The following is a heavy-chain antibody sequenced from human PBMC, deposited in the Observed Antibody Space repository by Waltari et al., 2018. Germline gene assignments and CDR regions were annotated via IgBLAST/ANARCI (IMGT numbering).Heavy chain of an antibody. D-gene: IGHD1-26*01. Sequence: QLQLQESGPRLVKPAETVSLTCTVHGDSVSSSHCFWAWIRQPPGKGLEWLGSMFYSGTTYHNSSLKSRVTISVDTSKNQVSLQLKSVTAADTAVYFCARDRSGTINSFDPWGRGTLVTVSS. J-gene: IGHJ5*02. CDR1: GDSVSSSHCF. CDR2: MFYSGTT. CDR3: ARDRSGTINSFDP. V-gene: IGHV4-39*07.